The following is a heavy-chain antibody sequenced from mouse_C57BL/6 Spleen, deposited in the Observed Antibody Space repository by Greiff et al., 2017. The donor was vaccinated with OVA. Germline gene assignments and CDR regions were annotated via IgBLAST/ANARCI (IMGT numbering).Heavy chain of an antibody. V-gene: IGHV1-85*01. CDR1: GYTFTSYD. CDR2: IYPRDGST. CDR3: ASYCYGSSGGGFAY. J-gene: IGHJ3*01. Sequence: VQLQQSGPELVKPGASVKLSCKASGYTFTSYDINWVKQRPGQGLEWIGWIYPRDGSTKYNEKFKGKATLTVDTSSSTAYMELHSLTSEDSAVYFCASYCYGSSGGGFAYWGQGTLVTVSA. D-gene: IGHD1-1*01.